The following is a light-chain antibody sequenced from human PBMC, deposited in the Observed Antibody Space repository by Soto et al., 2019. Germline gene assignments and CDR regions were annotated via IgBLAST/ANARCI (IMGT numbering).Light chain of an antibody. CDR2: DAS. J-gene: IGKJ4*01. Sequence: DIQMTQSPSTLSASVGDRVTITCRASQSISTWLAWYQQKPGTAPKLLIFDASSLESGVPSGFSGSGSGTEFTLTISSLQPDDLATYYCQQYNSYPLTFGGGTKVEIK. CDR3: QQYNSYPLT. V-gene: IGKV1-5*01. CDR1: QSISTW.